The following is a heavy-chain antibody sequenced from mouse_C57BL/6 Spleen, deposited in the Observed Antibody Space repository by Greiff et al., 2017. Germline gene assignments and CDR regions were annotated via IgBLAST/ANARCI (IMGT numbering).Heavy chain of an antibody. V-gene: IGHV1-39*01. CDR2: INPNYGTT. J-gene: IGHJ1*03. CDR3: ARCGSKRRDWYFDV. CDR1: GYSFTDYN. D-gene: IGHD1-1*01. Sequence: VQLKQSGPELVKPGASVKISCKASGYSFTDYNMNWVKQSNGKSLEWIGVINPNYGTTSYNQKFKGKATLTVDQSSSTAYMQLNSLTSEDSAVYYCARCGSKRRDWYFDVWGTGTTVTVSS.